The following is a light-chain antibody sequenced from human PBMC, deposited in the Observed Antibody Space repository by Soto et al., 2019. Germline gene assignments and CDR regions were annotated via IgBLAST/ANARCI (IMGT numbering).Light chain of an antibody. V-gene: IGKV1-5*01. CDR3: QHYNSYSEA. CDR1: ETIESW. CDR2: DAS. J-gene: IGKJ1*01. Sequence: DIQMTQSPSTLSASIGDRVTITCRANETIESWLAWYQQKPGQAPRLLIYDASNLQSGVPSRFSGSGSGTEFTLTISSLQPDDFATYYCQHYNSYSEAFGQGTKVDIK.